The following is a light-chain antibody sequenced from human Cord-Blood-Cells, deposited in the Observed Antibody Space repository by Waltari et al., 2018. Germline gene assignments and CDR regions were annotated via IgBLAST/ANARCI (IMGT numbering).Light chain of an antibody. Sequence: EIVLTQSPATLSLSPGERATLACRASQSVSSYIAWYQQKPGQAPRLLIYDASNRATCIPARFSGSGSGTDFTLTISSLEPEDFAVYYCQQRSNWPRTFVQGTKVEIK. CDR3: QQRSNWPRT. J-gene: IGKJ1*01. CDR2: DAS. V-gene: IGKV3-11*01. CDR1: QSVSSY.